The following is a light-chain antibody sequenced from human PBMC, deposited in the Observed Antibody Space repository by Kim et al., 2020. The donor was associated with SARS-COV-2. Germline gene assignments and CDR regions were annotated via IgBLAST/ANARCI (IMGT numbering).Light chain of an antibody. CDR1: TLRSSF. J-gene: IGLJ2*01. Sequence: ALGQTVRITCQGDTLRSSFASWYQQRPGQAPILVMYDKSNRPSGIPGRFSATSSGNTASLIITGAQAEDEADYYCNSWDSSGDHWVFGGGTQLTVL. CDR3: NSWDSSGDHWV. V-gene: IGLV3-19*01. CDR2: DKS.